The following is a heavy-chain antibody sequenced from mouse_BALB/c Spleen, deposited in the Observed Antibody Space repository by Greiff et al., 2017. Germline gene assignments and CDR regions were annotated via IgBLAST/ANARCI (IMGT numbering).Heavy chain of an antibody. Sequence: VQLQQSGAELVKPGASVKLSCKASGYTFTSYYMYWVKQRPGQGLEWIGEINPSNGGTNFNEKFKSKATLTVDKSSSTAYMQLSSLTSEDSAVYYFTRSIDYDGGAAWFAYWGQGTLVTVSA. V-gene: IGHV1S81*02. J-gene: IGHJ3*01. D-gene: IGHD2-4*01. CDR3: TRSIDYDGGAAWFAY. CDR1: GYTFTSYY. CDR2: INPSNGGT.